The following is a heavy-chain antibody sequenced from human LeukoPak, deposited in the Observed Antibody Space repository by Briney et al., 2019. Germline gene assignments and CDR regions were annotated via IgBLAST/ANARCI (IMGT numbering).Heavy chain of an antibody. J-gene: IGHJ5*02. Sequence: SETLSLTCTVSGGSISSYYWSWIRQPPGKGLEWIGYIFYSGSTNYNPSLKSRVTISVDTSKNQFSLKLSSVTAADTAVYYCARGAEDIVVVPAAGNWFDPWGQGTLVTVSS. D-gene: IGHD2-2*01. V-gene: IGHV4-59*12. CDR2: IFYSGST. CDR1: GGSISSYY. CDR3: ARGAEDIVVVPAAGNWFDP.